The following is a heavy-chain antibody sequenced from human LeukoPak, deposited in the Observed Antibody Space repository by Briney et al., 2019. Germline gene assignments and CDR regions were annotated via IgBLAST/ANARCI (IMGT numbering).Heavy chain of an antibody. CDR1: GYTFTSNY. J-gene: IGHJ4*02. D-gene: IGHD5-12*01. CDR2: ISPSGGST. V-gene: IGHV1-46*01. CDR3: ARGGYSGYDNSFDY. Sequence: ASVKVSCKAFGYTFTSNYMHWVRQAPGQGPEWMGVISPSGGSTTYAQKFQGRVTLTRDMSTSTDYLELSSLRSEDTAVYYCARGGYSGYDNSFDYWGQGTLVTVSS.